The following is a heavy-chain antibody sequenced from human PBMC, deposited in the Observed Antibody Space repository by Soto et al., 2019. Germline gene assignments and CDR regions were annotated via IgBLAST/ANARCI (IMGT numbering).Heavy chain of an antibody. CDR2: IYYSGST. CDR1: GGSTSRYY. CDR3: ARQIDFWSGYYYFDY. J-gene: IGHJ4*02. V-gene: IGHV4-59*08. D-gene: IGHD3-3*01. Sequence: PSETLSLTCTVSGGSTSRYYWSWIRQPPGKGLEWIGYIYYSGSTNYNPSLKSRVTISVDTSKNQFSLKLSSVTAADSAVYYCARQIDFWSGYYYFDYWGQGTLVTVSS.